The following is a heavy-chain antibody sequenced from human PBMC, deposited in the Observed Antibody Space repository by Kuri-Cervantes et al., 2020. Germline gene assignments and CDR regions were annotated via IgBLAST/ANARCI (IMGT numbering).Heavy chain of an antibody. CDR1: GYSISSGYY. Sequence: SETLSLTCAVSGYSISSGYYWGWIRQPPGKGLEWIGSIYHSGSTYYNPSLKSRVTISVDTSKNQFSLKLSSVTAADTAVYYCALSKEFPNAFDIRGQGTMVTVSS. CDR3: ALSKEFPNAFDI. V-gene: IGHV4-38-2*01. J-gene: IGHJ3*02. D-gene: IGHD3-10*01. CDR2: IYHSGST.